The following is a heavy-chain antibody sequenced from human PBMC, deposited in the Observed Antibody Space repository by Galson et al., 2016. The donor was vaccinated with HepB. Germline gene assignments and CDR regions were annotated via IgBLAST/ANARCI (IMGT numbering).Heavy chain of an antibody. Sequence: SLRLSCAGSGFIFTKAWLNWVRQAPGKGLEWIGRIKSQADDETIDFAAPVKGRFTISRDDSKDTLYLQMNSLKAEDTGVYFCTTGRYYADYWGQGTLVTVSS. CDR3: TTGRYYADY. CDR2: IKSQADDETI. D-gene: IGHD1-26*01. CDR1: GFIFTKAW. J-gene: IGHJ4*02. V-gene: IGHV3-15*01.